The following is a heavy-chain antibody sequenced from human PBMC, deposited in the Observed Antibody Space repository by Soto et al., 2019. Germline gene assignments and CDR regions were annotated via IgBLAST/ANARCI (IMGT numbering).Heavy chain of an antibody. Sequence: GASLKISCQTSGYSFSNYWIGWVRQMPGKGLEWMGILFPGDSDTKYSPSFQGHVTISVDKSITTAYLLFTSLKASDTAIYFCARLPNLYSPYFDFWGQGTLVTVSS. D-gene: IGHD1-26*01. J-gene: IGHJ4*02. V-gene: IGHV5-51*01. CDR3: ARLPNLYSPYFDF. CDR2: LFPGDSDT. CDR1: GYSFSNYW.